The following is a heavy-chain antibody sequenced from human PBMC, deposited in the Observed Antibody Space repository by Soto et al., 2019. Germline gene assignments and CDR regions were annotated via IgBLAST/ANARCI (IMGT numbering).Heavy chain of an antibody. CDR1: GFTFSSYS. V-gene: IGHV3-48*02. Sequence: GGSLRLSCAASGFTFSSYSMNWVSQAPGKGLEWVSYISSSSSTIYYADSVKGRFTISRDNAKNSLYLQMNSLRDEDTAVYYCARDLRYYDFWSGPGEDVWGQGTTVTVSS. J-gene: IGHJ6*02. D-gene: IGHD3-3*01. CDR3: ARDLRYYDFWSGPGEDV. CDR2: ISSSSSTI.